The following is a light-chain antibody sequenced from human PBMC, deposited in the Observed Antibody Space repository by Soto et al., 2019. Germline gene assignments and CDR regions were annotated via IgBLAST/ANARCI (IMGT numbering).Light chain of an antibody. CDR1: SSNVGGYNY. J-gene: IGLJ1*01. CDR2: EVN. CDR3: TSYAGGNNV. V-gene: IGLV2-8*01. Sequence: QSALTQPPSASGSPGQSVTISCTGTSSNVGGYNYVSWYQQHPDKAPKLIIYEVNKRPSVVPDRFSGSKSGNTASLTVSRLQAEDEGDYYCTSYAGGNNVFGTGTKVTVL.